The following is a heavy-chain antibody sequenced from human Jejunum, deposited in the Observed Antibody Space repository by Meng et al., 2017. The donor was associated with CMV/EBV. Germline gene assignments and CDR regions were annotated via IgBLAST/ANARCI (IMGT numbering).Heavy chain of an antibody. Sequence: FSDATMGWGRQACGKGLEWVGRSKTKPKSDATAYGASVRGRFTISRDNSKKTAYLQMNSLHTEDTGLYYCTRTSDFECDGSCDTWFDPWGQGTLVTVSS. J-gene: IGHJ5*02. CDR3: TRTSDFECDGSCDTWFDP. D-gene: IGHD2-2*02. CDR2: SKTKPKSDAT. V-gene: IGHV3-73*01. CDR1: FSDAT.